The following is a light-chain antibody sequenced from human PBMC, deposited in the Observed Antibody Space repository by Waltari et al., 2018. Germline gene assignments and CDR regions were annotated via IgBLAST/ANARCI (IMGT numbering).Light chain of an antibody. V-gene: IGKV4-1*01. CDR1: QSIFYSSNNKDY. CDR3: QQYRDTPYT. Sequence: DIVMTQSPDSLAVSLGERATIHCKSSQSIFYSSNNKDYLAWYQLKPGQPPKLLIYGASTRESGVPDRFSGSGTGTDFTLTISSLQTEDVATYYCQQYRDTPYTFGQGTNLEI. CDR2: GAS. J-gene: IGKJ2*01.